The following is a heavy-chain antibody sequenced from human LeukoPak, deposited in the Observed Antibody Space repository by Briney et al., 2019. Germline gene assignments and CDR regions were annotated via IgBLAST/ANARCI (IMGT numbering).Heavy chain of an antibody. V-gene: IGHV4-59*01. D-gene: IGHD3-22*01. Sequence: SETLSLTCTVSGGSISSYYWSWIRQPPGKGLEWIGYIYYSGSTNYNPSPKSRVTISVDTSKNQFSLKLSSVTAADTAVYYCARGGGDYYDSSGRVDYWGQGTLVTVSS. CDR1: GGSISSYY. J-gene: IGHJ4*02. CDR2: IYYSGST. CDR3: ARGGGDYYDSSGRVDY.